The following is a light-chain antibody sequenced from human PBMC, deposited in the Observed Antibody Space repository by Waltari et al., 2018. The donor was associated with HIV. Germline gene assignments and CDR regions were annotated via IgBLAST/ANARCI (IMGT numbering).Light chain of an antibody. CDR3: QSYDSSLSGWV. Sequence: QSVLTQPPSVSGAPGQRVTISCTGSSSNIGAGYDVHWYQQLPGTAPKLLIYGKSKRPSGVPARFAGSKSGTSASLAITGLQAEDEADYYCQSYDSSLSGWVFGGGTKLTVL. V-gene: IGLV1-40*01. CDR1: SSNIGAGYD. CDR2: GKS. J-gene: IGLJ3*02.